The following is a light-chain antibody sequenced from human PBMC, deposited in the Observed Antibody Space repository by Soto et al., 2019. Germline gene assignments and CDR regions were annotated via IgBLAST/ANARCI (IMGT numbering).Light chain of an antibody. J-gene: IGKJ1*01. CDR1: QSVSSSY. Sequence: IVLTQSPGTLSLSPGERVTLSCRASQSVSSSYLAWYQQKPGQAPRLLIYGASSRATGIPDRFSGTGSGTDFTLTISRLELEDFAVYYCQLRRTFGQGTKVEIK. V-gene: IGKV3-20*01. CDR2: GAS. CDR3: QLRRT.